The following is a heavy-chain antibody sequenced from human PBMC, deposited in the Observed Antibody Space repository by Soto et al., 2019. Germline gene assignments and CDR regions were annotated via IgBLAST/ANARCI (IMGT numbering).Heavy chain of an antibody. D-gene: IGHD3-22*01. CDR3: ARDKTYYYDSSGGGYFDY. V-gene: IGHV1-18*01. CDR2: ISTYNSNE. Sequence: QVQLVQSGGEEKKPGASVKVSCKASGYSFMRYGISWVRQAPGQGLEWMGWISTYNSNEKYAQKFQGRVTLTIDTSTNTAYMELRSLTPDDTAVYYCARDKTYYYDSSGGGYFDYWGQGTLVTVSS. J-gene: IGHJ4*02. CDR1: GYSFMRYG.